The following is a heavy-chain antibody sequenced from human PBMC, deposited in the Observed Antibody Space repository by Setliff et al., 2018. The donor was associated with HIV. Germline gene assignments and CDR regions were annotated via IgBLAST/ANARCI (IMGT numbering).Heavy chain of an antibody. CDR2: INHRGSTNHRGST. V-gene: IGHV4-34*01. CDR1: GGSFSGYY. D-gene: IGHD6-13*01. J-gene: IGHJ4*02. Sequence: ETLSLTCTVYGGSFSGYYWSWIRQPPGRGLEWIGEINHRGSTNHRGSTNYNPSLKSRVTLSVDTSKNQFSLNLSSVTAADTAVYFCARGRGSSSSWPIDYWGQGTLVTVSS. CDR3: ARGRGSSSSWPIDY.